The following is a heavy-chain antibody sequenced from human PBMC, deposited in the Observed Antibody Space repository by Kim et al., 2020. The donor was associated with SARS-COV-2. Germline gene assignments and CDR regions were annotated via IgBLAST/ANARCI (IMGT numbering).Heavy chain of an antibody. CDR3: ARDTDLRLDY. CDR1: GFTFGTYW. Sequence: GGSLRLSCAASGFTFGTYWMTWVRQAPGKGLEWVANIKPDGSDKIQEDSVRGRCTISREKDKYAVPLQMNSLRVDDTAACFCARDTDLRLDYWGKG. J-gene: IGHJ4*02. V-gene: IGHV3-7*01. CDR2: IKPDGSDK.